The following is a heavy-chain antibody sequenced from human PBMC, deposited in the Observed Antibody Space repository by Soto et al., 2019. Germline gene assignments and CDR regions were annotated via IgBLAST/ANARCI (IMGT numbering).Heavy chain of an antibody. D-gene: IGHD6-6*01. Sequence: SVKISFKGSGGTFSSYAIRLVRQAPGQGLEWMGGIIPIFGTANYAQKFQGRVTITADESTSTAYMELRSLRPEDTAVYYCARVNSSSTWAGVDHWGQGTLVTVSS. J-gene: IGHJ4*02. CDR3: ARVNSSSTWAGVDH. CDR2: IIPIFGTA. V-gene: IGHV1-69*13. CDR1: GGTFSSYA.